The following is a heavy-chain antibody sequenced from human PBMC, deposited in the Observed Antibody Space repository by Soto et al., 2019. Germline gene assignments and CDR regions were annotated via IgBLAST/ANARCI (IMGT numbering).Heavy chain of an antibody. D-gene: IGHD6-19*01. J-gene: IGHJ6*03. CDR2: MNPNSGNT. Sequence: ASVKVSCKASGYTFTSYDINWVRQATGQGLEWMGWMNPNSGNTGYAQKFQGRVTMTRNTSISTAYMELSSLRSEDTAVYYCARGGRIAVTDYYYYMDVWGKGTTVTVSS. CDR3: ARGGRIAVTDYYYYMDV. V-gene: IGHV1-8*01. CDR1: GYTFTSYD.